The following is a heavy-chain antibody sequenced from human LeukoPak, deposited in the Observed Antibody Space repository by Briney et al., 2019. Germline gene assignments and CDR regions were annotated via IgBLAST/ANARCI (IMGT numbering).Heavy chain of an antibody. CDR3: ARASLGSGNYGRYFDD. V-gene: IGHV1-2*02. CDR2: ISPQSGGT. D-gene: IGHD3-10*01. CDR1: GYTFTGYY. J-gene: IGHJ4*02. Sequence: GASVKVSCMASGYTFTGYYMHWVRQAPGQGLEWMGWISPQSGGTNYAQKFQGRVTMTRDTSISTAYMELSRLRSDDTAVYYCARASLGSGNYGRYFDDWGQGTLVTVSS.